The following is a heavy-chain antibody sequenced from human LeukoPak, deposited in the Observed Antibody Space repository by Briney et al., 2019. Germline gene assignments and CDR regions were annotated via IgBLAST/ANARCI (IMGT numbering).Heavy chain of an antibody. CDR3: GRVDYVDAFDI. J-gene: IGHJ3*02. D-gene: IGHD4-17*01. V-gene: IGHV4-39*07. Sequence: SETLSLTCTVSGGSISSSSYYWGWIRQPPGKGLEWIGYIYYSGSTYYNPSLKSRVTTLLDTSKNQFSLKLSSVTAADTAVYYCGRVDYVDAFDIWGQGTMVIVSS. CDR2: IYYSGST. CDR1: GGSISSSSYY.